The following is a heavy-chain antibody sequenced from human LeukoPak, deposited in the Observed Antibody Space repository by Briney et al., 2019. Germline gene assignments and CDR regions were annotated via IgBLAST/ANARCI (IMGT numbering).Heavy chain of an antibody. D-gene: IGHD3-22*01. J-gene: IGHJ4*02. CDR2: IYYSGST. Sequence: SETLSLTCTVSGGSISSYYWSWIRRPPEKGLEWIGNIYYSGSTDYNPSLKSRVTISVETSKNQFSLKLSSVTAADTAVYYCARVTGYMIEDYFDYWGQGTLVTVSS. V-gene: IGHV4-59*01. CDR1: GGSISSYY. CDR3: ARVTGYMIEDYFDY.